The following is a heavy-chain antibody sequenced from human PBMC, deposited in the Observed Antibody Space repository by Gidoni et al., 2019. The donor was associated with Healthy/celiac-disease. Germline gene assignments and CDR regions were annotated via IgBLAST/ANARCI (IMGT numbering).Heavy chain of an antibody. CDR2: LIHRGST. CDR1: GGSFSGYY. J-gene: IGHJ5*02. V-gene: IGHV4-34*01. Sequence: QVQLQQWGAGLLKPSETLSLTCASYGGSFSGYYSRWIRQPPGTGLEWIGELIHRGSTNYNPSLKSRVTISVDTSKNQSSLKLSSVTAADTAVYYCARGPDRYCSSTSCSVGDPWGQGTLVTVSS. CDR3: ARGPDRYCSSTSCSVGDP. D-gene: IGHD2-2*01.